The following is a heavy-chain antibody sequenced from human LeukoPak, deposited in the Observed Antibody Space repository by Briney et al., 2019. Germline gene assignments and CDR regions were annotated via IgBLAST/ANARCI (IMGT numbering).Heavy chain of an antibody. J-gene: IGHJ3*02. D-gene: IGHD5-18*01. V-gene: IGHV3-21*01. Sequence: PGGSLSLSCAASGFTFSSYSMNWVRQAPGKGLEWVSSISSSSSYIYYADSVKGRFTVSRDNAKNSLYLQMNSLRAEDTAVYYCARDSVTHDAFDIWGQGTMVTVSS. CDR3: ARDSVTHDAFDI. CDR1: GFTFSSYS. CDR2: ISSSSSYI.